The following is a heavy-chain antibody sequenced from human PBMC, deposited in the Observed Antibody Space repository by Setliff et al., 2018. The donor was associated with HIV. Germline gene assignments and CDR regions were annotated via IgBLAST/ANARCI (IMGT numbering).Heavy chain of an antibody. CDR3: ARAAYYNGLDV. CDR1: GFDFSNYW. V-gene: IGHV3-74*01. D-gene: IGHD3-10*01. J-gene: IGHJ6*02. CDR2: IDTDGSRT. Sequence: GESLTISCAAAGFDFSNYWIHWVRQVAGKGLVWVSHIDTDGSRTAFADSVKGRFTISRDNTKNTVYLQMDSLRAEDTAVYYCARAAYYNGLDVWGQGTTVTVSS.